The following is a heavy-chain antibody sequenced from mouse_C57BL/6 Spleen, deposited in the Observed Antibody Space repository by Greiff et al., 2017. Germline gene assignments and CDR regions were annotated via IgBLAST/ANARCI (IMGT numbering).Heavy chain of an antibody. V-gene: IGHV1-42*01. CDR3: ARSDY. CDR2: INPSTGGT. CDR1: GYSFTGYY. Sequence: VQLQQSGPELVKPGASVKISCKASGYSFTGYYMNWVKQSPEKSLEWIGEINPSTGGTTYNQKFKAKATLTVDKSSSTAYTQLKSLTSEDSAVYYCARSDYWGQGTTLTVSS. J-gene: IGHJ2*01.